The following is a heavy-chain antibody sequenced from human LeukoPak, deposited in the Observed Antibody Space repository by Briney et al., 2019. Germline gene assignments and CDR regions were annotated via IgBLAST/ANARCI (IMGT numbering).Heavy chain of an antibody. V-gene: IGHV3-23*01. CDR1: GFTFSDYY. J-gene: IGHJ4*02. Sequence: PGGSLRLSCAASGFTFSDYYMSWIRQAPGKGLEWVSLISDSGSSTYYADSVKGRFTISRDNSKNTLYLQMNSLRAEDTAVYYCAKGGGSRNFDYWGQGTLVTVSS. D-gene: IGHD1-26*01. CDR2: ISDSGSST. CDR3: AKGGGSRNFDY.